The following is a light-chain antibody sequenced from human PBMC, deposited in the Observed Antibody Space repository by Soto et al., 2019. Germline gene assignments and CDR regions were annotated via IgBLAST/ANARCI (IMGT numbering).Light chain of an antibody. J-gene: IGKJ2*01. V-gene: IGKV4-1*01. Sequence: DIVMTQSPDSLAVSLGERATINFKSSQSVLYSSNNKNYLAWYQQKPGQPPKLLIYWASTRESGVPDRFSGSGSGTDFTLTISSLQAEDGAVYYSQQYYSTPYTFGQGTKLEIK. CDR3: QQYYSTPYT. CDR1: QSVLYSSNNKNY. CDR2: WAS.